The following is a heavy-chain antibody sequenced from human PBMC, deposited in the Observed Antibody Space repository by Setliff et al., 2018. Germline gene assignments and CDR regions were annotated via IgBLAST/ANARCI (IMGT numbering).Heavy chain of an antibody. Sequence: HPGGSLRLSCAASGFTFSSYSMNWVRQAPGKGLEWVSYISSSSSTIYYADSVKGRFTISRDNAKNSLYLQMNSLRAEDTAVYYCAREDIVVAPAAQEAFDIWGQGTMVTVSS. CDR2: ISSSSSTI. CDR1: GFTFSSYS. D-gene: IGHD2-2*01. CDR3: AREDIVVAPAAQEAFDI. V-gene: IGHV3-48*01. J-gene: IGHJ3*02.